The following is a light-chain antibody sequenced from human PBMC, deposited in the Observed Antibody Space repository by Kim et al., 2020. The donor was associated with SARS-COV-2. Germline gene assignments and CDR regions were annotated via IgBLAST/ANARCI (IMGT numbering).Light chain of an antibody. CDR1: QRVDAF. J-gene: IGKJ2*01. Sequence: SASVGDRVTITCRASQRVDAFLAWYQQKPGKGPNLLIYRTSKLQSGVPSRFSGGGSGTQFTLTISSLQPDDFATYYCLQSSLYPYTFGQGTKLEIK. CDR2: RTS. V-gene: IGKV1-5*03. CDR3: LQSSLYPYT.